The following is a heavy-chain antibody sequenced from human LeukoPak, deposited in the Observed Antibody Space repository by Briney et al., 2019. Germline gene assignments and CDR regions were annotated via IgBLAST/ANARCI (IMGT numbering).Heavy chain of an antibody. CDR2: INPSGGST. D-gene: IGHD1-7*01. V-gene: IGHV1-46*01. CDR3: ARDPLITATTTWFDP. CDR1: GYTFTSYG. Sequence: ASVKVSCKASGYTFTSYGISWVRQAPGQGLEWMGIINPSGGSTRYAQKFQGRVTMTRDTSTKTVYMEMSSLRSEDTAVYYCARDPLITATTTWFDPWGQGTLVTVSS. J-gene: IGHJ5*02.